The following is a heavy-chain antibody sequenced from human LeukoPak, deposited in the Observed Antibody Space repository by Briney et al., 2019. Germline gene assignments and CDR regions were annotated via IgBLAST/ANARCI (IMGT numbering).Heavy chain of an antibody. Sequence: GASVKVSCKSSGYTFTDYFIHWVRQAPGQGLEWMGWINPNSGATKYAQKFQGRVSMTRDTSINTAYMDLTNLRSDDTAIFYCARVKKLMPELEFWGQGTLVTVSP. CDR3: ARVKKLMPELEF. J-gene: IGHJ4*02. CDR1: GYTFTDYF. V-gene: IGHV1-2*02. CDR2: INPNSGAT. D-gene: IGHD2-2*01.